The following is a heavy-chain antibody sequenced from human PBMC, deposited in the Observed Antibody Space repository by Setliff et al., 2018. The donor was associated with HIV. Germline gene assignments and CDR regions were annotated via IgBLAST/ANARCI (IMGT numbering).Heavy chain of an antibody. Sequence: SETLSLTCTVSGGSISSGNHYWAWIRQPAGKRLEWIGHMHASGSTYYNPSLNSRASISVDTSNSQVSLRLTSVTAADTAVYYCAREIPFRGNANMWDYYAMDVWGQVITVTVSS. J-gene: IGHJ6*02. V-gene: IGHV4-61*09. D-gene: IGHD3-16*01. CDR3: AREIPFRGNANMWDYYAMDV. CDR1: GGSISSGNHY. CDR2: MHASGST.